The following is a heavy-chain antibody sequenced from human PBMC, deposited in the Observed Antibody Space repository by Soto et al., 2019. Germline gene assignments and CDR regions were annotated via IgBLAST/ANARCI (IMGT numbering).Heavy chain of an antibody. J-gene: IGHJ4*02. CDR3: AKIIGPAGLAH. CDR1: GFSFSSFA. D-gene: IGHD1-1*01. V-gene: IGHV3-23*01. CDR2: ISGGGRTT. Sequence: GGSLRLSCAASGFSFSSFAMSWVRQAPGKGLERVSSISGGGRTTYYADSVKDRFTISKDDSKSTFFLQMNSLRADDTAVYYCAKIIGPAGLAHWGQGTLVTVYS.